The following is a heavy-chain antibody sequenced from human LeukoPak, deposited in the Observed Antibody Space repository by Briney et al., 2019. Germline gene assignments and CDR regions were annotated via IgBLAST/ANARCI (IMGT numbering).Heavy chain of an antibody. Sequence: PGGSLRLSCAASGFTFSNAWMSWVRQAPGKGLEWVAVISYDGSNKYYADSVKGRFTISRDNSKNTLYLQMNSLRAEDTAVYYCARDGTITMVRTYWRSFPSDYWGQGTLVTVSS. CDR3: ARDGTITMVRTYWRSFPSDY. J-gene: IGHJ4*02. V-gene: IGHV3-30-3*01. D-gene: IGHD3-10*01. CDR2: ISYDGSNK. CDR1: GFTFSNAW.